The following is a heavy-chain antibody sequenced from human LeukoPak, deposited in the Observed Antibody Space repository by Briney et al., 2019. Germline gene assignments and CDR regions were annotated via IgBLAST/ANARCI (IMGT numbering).Heavy chain of an antibody. Sequence: GASVKVSCKASGGTFSSYAISWVRQAPGQGLEWMGGIIPIFGTANYAQKFQGRVTITADKSTSTAYMELSSLRSEDTAVYYCARGGTTVTTFDYYYYYMDVWGKGTTVTISS. J-gene: IGHJ6*03. D-gene: IGHD4-17*01. CDR2: IIPIFGTA. CDR1: GGTFSSYA. V-gene: IGHV1-69*06. CDR3: ARGGTTVTTFDYYYYYMDV.